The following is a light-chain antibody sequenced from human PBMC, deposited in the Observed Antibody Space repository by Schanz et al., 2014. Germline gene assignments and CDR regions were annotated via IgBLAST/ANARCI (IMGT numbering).Light chain of an antibody. CDR3: VVYVGRGIWV. J-gene: IGLJ3*02. CDR1: SGSVSTTYY. CDR2: NTN. V-gene: IGLV8-61*01. Sequence: QTVVTQEPSFSVSPGGTITLTCGLTSGSVSTTYYPSWYQQTPGQAPRTLIYNTNTRSSGVPDRFSGSILGSKAALTITGAQADDESDYYCVVYVGRGIWVFGGGTKLTV.